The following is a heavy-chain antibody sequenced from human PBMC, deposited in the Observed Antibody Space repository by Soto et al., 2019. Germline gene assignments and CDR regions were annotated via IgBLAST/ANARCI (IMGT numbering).Heavy chain of an antibody. CDR1: GASIRNYY. J-gene: IGHJ4*02. Sequence: PSETLSLTCTISGASIRNYYWSWVRQPPGKGLEWIGYIYYSGSTNYNPSLKSRVTMSVDTSKRQLSLKLSSVTAADTAVYYCAYGGSYDGYFDFWGQGALVTVS. V-gene: IGHV4-59*01. D-gene: IGHD1-26*01. CDR2: IYYSGST. CDR3: AYGGSYDGYFDF.